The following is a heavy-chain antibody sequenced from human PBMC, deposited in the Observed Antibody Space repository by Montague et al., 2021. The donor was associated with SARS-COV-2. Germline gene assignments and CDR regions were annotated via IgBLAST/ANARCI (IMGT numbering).Heavy chain of an antibody. V-gene: IGHV6-1*01. Sequence: CAISGDSVSSDSVSWNSNRHSPSLDLEWLGGTYFRSKWSNEYALSVKSRTTITPDTSKNQLSLQLTSVTPEDTAMYYCTRAVWGVQDYWGQGTQVTVSS. CDR2: TYFRSKWSN. D-gene: IGHD3-10*01. CDR3: TRAVWGVQDY. CDR1: GDSVSSDSVS. J-gene: IGHJ4*02.